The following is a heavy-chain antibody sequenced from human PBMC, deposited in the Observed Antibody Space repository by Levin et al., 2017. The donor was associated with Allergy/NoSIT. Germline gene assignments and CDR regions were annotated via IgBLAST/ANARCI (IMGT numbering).Heavy chain of an antibody. D-gene: IGHD1-26*01. CDR2: ISGTSSTT. Sequence: LTGGSLRLSCAVSGFTLSAYNMNWVRQAPGKGLEWVSYISGTSSTTYYADSVKGRFTISRDNAKNSLYLHMSSLRDEDTAVYYCVRDQPSGSRWFDYWGQGTLVTVSS. J-gene: IGHJ4*02. CDR1: GFTLSAYN. V-gene: IGHV3-48*02. CDR3: VRDQPSGSRWFDY.